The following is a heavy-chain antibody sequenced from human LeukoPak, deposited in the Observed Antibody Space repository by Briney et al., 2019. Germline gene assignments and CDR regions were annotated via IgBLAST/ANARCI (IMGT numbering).Heavy chain of an antibody. V-gene: IGHV3-23*01. CDR2: ISGSGTYT. J-gene: IGHJ4*02. CDR3: AKYSTSWTYFDY. D-gene: IGHD6-13*01. Sequence: GGSLRLSCAASGFTFSTYAMSWVRQTPGKGLEWVSVISGSGTYTYYADSVKGRFTISRDNSKNTLYLQMNTLRTEDTAVYYCAKYSTSWTYFDYWGQGTLVTVSS. CDR1: GFTFSTYA.